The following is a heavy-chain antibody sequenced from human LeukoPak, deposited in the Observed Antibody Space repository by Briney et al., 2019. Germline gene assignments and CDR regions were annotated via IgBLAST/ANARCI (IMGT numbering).Heavy chain of an antibody. Sequence: ASVKVSCKASGYTFTSYAMNWVRQAPGQGLEWMGWINTNTGNPTYAQGFTGRFVFSLDTSVSTAYLQISSLKAEDTAVYYCARDRECIAVWNRPEYSSSWYGPDWGQGTLVTVSS. J-gene: IGHJ4*02. CDR1: GYTFTSYA. D-gene: IGHD6-13*01. CDR2: INTNTGNP. CDR3: ARDRECIAVWNRPEYSSSWYGPD. V-gene: IGHV7-4-1*02.